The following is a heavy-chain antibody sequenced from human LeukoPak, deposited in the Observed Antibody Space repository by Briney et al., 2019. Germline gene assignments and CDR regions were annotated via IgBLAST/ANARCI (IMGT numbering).Heavy chain of an antibody. V-gene: IGHV3-23*01. CDR1: RFTSSSYA. J-gene: IGHJ4*02. D-gene: IGHD6-19*01. CDR3: ANPYSSGWGPY. Sequence: PGGSLRLSRAASRFTSSSYAMSSVRQAPGKGVEWVSDISGSGGSTYYADSVKGRFTISRDNTKNTLYLQMNSLRAEDTAVYYCANPYSSGWGPYWGQGTLVTVSS. CDR2: ISGSGGST.